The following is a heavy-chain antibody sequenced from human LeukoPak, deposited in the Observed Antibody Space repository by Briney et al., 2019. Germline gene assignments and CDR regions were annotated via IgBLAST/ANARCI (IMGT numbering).Heavy chain of an antibody. Sequence: GGSLRLSCTASGFTFSSYSMNWVRQAPGKGLEWVSSISSGSSYIYYADSVKGRFTISRDNAKNSLYLQMNTLRPEDTAFYYCARYSYADLWGQGTLVAVSS. CDR2: ISSGSSYI. V-gene: IGHV3-21*01. J-gene: IGHJ4*02. D-gene: IGHD3-16*01. CDR3: ARYSYADL. CDR1: GFTFSSYS.